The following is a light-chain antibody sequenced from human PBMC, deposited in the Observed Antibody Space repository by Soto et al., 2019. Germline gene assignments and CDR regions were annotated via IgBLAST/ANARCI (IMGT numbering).Light chain of an antibody. CDR1: QNIDNK. J-gene: IGKJ4*01. Sequence: EIVMTQSPATLSVSPGERATLSCRASQNIDNKLVWYQQKPGQVPRLLIYDASNRATGTPARFSGSGSGTDFTLTISSLEPEDFAVYYCQQRSNWPRLTFGGGTKVDIK. CDR2: DAS. CDR3: QQRSNWPRLT. V-gene: IGKV3-11*01.